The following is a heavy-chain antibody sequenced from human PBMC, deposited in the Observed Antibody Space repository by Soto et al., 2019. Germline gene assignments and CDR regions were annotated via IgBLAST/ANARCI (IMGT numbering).Heavy chain of an antibody. D-gene: IGHD6-13*01. Sequence: SETLSLTCTVSGGSISSCSYSCAWIRQPPGKGLEWIGSIYYSARTYYDPSLKSRVTISVDTSKNQFSLKLSSVTAADTAVYYCARQGYSRSWYYWGQGTMVTVS. CDR3: ARQGYSRSWYY. CDR1: GGSISSCSYS. CDR2: IYYSART. V-gene: IGHV4-39*01. J-gene: IGHJ4*02.